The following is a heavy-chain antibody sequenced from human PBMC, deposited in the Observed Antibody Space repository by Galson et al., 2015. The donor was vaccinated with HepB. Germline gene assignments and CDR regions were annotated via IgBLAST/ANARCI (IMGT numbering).Heavy chain of an antibody. CDR1: GFTFSSYS. CDR3: ARVQSRTYYYDSSGYDAFDI. Sequence: SLRLSCAASGFTFSSYSMDWVRQAPGKGLEWVSSISSSSSYIYYADSVKGRFTISRGNAKNSLYLQMNSLRAEDTAVYYCARVQSRTYYYDSSGYDAFDIWGQGTMVTVSS. CDR2: ISSSSSYI. V-gene: IGHV3-21*01. J-gene: IGHJ3*02. D-gene: IGHD3-22*01.